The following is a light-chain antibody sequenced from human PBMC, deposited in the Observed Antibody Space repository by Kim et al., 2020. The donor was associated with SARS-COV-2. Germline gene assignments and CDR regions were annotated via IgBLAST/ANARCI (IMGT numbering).Light chain of an antibody. J-gene: IGKJ1*01. CDR3: QQSYITPFWT. CDR1: RSIANY. CDR2: AAS. Sequence: PGGDTVTITCRASRSIANYLNWYQQKPGKSPHLLIYAASTLQYGVPSRCSGGGAGTDFTLTIISLQPEDFATYYCQQSYITPFWTFGHGTKVDI. V-gene: IGKV1-39*01.